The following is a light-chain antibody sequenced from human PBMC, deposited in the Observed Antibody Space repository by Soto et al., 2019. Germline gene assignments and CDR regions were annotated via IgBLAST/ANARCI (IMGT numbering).Light chain of an antibody. CDR1: SSDVGGYNY. J-gene: IGLJ3*02. CDR3: SSYTSSSTVWV. CDR2: DVS. Sequence: QSVLTQPASVSGSPGQSITISCTGTSSDVGGYNYVSWYQQHPGKAPKLMIYDVSNRPSGVSNRFSGSKSGNTASLTISGLQAEDEADYYCSSYTSSSTVWVFGEGTKLTVL. V-gene: IGLV2-14*01.